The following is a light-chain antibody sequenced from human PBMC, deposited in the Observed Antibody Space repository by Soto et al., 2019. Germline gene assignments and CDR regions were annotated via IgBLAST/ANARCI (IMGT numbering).Light chain of an antibody. CDR3: GAWDSSLNVYV. CDR1: SSNIENYY. V-gene: IGLV1-51*01. Sequence: TQPPSVSAAPGQKITISCSGTSSNIENYYVSWYHQLPGTAPKLLIYDNIKRPSGIPDRFSGSKSGTSATLAITGLQTGDEGDYSCGAWDSSLNVYVFGGGTKVTVL. CDR2: DNI. J-gene: IGLJ1*01.